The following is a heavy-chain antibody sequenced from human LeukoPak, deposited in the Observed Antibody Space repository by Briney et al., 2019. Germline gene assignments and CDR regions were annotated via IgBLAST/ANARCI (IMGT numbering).Heavy chain of an antibody. CDR1: GGSISSSSYY. D-gene: IGHD3-3*01. Sequence: TSETLSLTCTVSGGSISSSSYYWGWIRQPPGKGLEWIGSIYYSGSTYYNPSLKSRVTISVDTSKDQFSLKLSSVTAADTAVYYCARDWATYYDFWSGHGIDYWGQGTLVTVSS. CDR3: ARDWATYYDFWSGHGIDY. J-gene: IGHJ4*02. CDR2: IYYSGST. V-gene: IGHV4-39*07.